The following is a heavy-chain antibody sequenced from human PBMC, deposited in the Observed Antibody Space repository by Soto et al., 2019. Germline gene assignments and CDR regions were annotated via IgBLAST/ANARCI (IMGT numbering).Heavy chain of an antibody. V-gene: IGHV5-10-1*01. J-gene: IGHJ5*01. CDR2: IDPSDSYT. CDR3: ARVHKNWFDS. CDR1: GYNFTAFW. Sequence: GESLKISCKASGYNFTAFWVHWVRQTPGKGLEWLGKIDPSDSYTNYSPSFEGHVTISTDKSTTTAFLQWSSLRASDTALYYCARVHKNWFDSWAQGTMVTVSS.